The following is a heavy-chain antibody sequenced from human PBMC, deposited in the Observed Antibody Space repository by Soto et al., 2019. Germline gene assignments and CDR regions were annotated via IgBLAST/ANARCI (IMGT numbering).Heavy chain of an antibody. CDR3: VRERSYTGSYGIAY. J-gene: IGHJ4*02. Sequence: GGSLRLSCAASGFTFSGYWMHWVRQAPGKGLVWVSRIDIDGNSTSYADAVKGRFTISRDNAKNTLDLQMNRLRAEDTAVYYCVRERSYTGSYGIAYWGQGTLVTVSS. CDR2: IDIDGNST. D-gene: IGHD1-26*01. V-gene: IGHV3-74*01. CDR1: GFTFSGYW.